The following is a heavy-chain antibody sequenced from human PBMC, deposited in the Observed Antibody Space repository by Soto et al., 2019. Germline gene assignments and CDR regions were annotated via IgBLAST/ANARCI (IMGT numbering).Heavy chain of an antibody. CDR3: AGARGGGLLSDYYYGMDV. CDR1: GFTFSDYY. V-gene: IGHV3-11*01. J-gene: IGHJ6*02. D-gene: IGHD2-2*01. Sequence: GGSLRLSCAASGFTFSDYYMSWIRQAPGKGLEWVSYISSSGSTIYYADSVKGRFTISRDNAKNSLYLQMNSLRAEDTAVYYCAGARGGGLLSDYYYGMDVWGQGTTVTVSS. CDR2: ISSSGSTI.